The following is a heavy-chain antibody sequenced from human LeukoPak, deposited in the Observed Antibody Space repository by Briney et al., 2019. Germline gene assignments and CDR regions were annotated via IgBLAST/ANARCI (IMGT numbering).Heavy chain of an antibody. V-gene: IGHV3-23*01. CDR3: AKAGIGTYADSFDM. CDR1: GFTFSNFA. CDR2: IRGSACDT. J-gene: IGHJ3*02. Sequence: GRSLRLSCAASGFTFSNFAISWVRQAPGKGLEWVSAIRGSACDTYYADSVKGRFTISRDNSENTLYLQMNSLRAEDTAVYYCAKAGIGTYADSFDMWGQGTMVTVSS. D-gene: IGHD1-14*01.